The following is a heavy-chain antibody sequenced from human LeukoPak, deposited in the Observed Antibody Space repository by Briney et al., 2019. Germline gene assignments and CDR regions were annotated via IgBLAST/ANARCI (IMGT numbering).Heavy chain of an antibody. CDR3: AASYDSSGYYAYFDY. CDR2: IFYSGST. J-gene: IGHJ4*02. Sequence: SETLSLTCTVSGASISSYCWSWIRQPPGKGLEWIGYIFYSGSTNYNPSLKSRVTMSVDTSKNRFSLKLSSVTAADTAVYYGAASYDSSGYYAYFDYVGQGTLVTVSS. V-gene: IGHV4-59*01. CDR1: GASISSYC. D-gene: IGHD3-22*01.